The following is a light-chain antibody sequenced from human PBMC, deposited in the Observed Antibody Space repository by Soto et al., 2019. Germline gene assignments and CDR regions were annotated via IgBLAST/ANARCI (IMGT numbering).Light chain of an antibody. CDR2: DNN. CDR1: SSNIGANT. Sequence: QAVVTQPPSASGTPGLRVTVSCSGSSSNIGANTVNWYRQLPGTAPKLLIYDNNQRPSGVSDRFSGSKSGTSASLAISGLQSEDEADYVCAAWDDSLNAYVFGTGTKLTVL. V-gene: IGLV1-44*01. CDR3: AAWDDSLNAYV. J-gene: IGLJ1*01.